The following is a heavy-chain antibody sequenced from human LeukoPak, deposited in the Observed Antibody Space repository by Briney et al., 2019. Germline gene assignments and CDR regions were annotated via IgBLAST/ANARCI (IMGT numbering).Heavy chain of an antibody. J-gene: IGHJ6*02. D-gene: IGHD5-18*01. Sequence: GASVKVSCKASGYTFTSYGISWVRQAPGQGLEWMGIINPSGGSTSYAQKFQGRVTMTRDTSTSTVYMELSSLRSEDTAVYYCAREWGIQLMDYYYYYGMDVWGQGTTVTVSS. CDR3: AREWGIQLMDYYYYYGMDV. CDR2: INPSGGST. V-gene: IGHV1-46*01. CDR1: GYTFTSYG.